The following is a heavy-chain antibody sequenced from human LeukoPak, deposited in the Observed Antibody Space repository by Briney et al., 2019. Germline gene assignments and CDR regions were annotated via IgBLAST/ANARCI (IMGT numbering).Heavy chain of an antibody. V-gene: IGHV3-23*01. J-gene: IGHJ4*02. CDR2: ISGSGGST. CDR1: GFTFSSYD. Sequence: PGGSLRLSCAASGFTFSSYDMSWVRQAPGKGLEWVAAISGSGGSTYYADSVKGRFTISRDNSKNTLFLQMNSLRAEDTAVYYCAKDAAGPRGYYFDYWGQGTLVTVSS. D-gene: IGHD6-19*01. CDR3: AKDAAGPRGYYFDY.